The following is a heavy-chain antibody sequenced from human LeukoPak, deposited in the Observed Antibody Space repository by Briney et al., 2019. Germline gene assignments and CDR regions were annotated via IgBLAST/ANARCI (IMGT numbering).Heavy chain of an antibody. Sequence: SETLSLTCTVSGGSISNYYWSWIRQPPGKGLEWIAYIFDSGDTRYNPSLKSRVTISVDTSKNQFSLKLNSVTAADAAVYYCARHPLRGGFDYWGQGTLVTVSS. CDR2: IFDSGDT. CDR3: ARHPLRGGFDY. CDR1: GGSISNYY. J-gene: IGHJ4*02. V-gene: IGHV4-59*08.